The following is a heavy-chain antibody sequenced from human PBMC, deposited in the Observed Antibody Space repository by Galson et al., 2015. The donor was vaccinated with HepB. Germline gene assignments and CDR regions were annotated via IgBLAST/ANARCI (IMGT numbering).Heavy chain of an antibody. Sequence: SVKVSCKASGYTFTGYYMHWVRQAPGQGLEWMGWINPNSGGTNYAQKFQGRVTMTRDTSISTAYMELSRLRSDDTAVYYCARMYADKYYFDYWGQGTLVTVSS. D-gene: IGHD2-8*01. CDR3: ARMYADKYYFDY. V-gene: IGHV1-2*02. CDR2: INPNSGGT. J-gene: IGHJ4*02. CDR1: GYTFTGYY.